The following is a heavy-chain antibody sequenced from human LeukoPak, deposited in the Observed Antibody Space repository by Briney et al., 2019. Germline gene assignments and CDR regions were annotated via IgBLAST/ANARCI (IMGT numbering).Heavy chain of an antibody. CDR2: IYYSGST. Sequence: SETLSLTCTVSGGSVSSGSYYWSRIRQPPGKGLEWIGYIYYSGSTNYNPSLKSRVTISVDTSKNQFSLKLSSVTAADTAVYYCARSPYSSGWYAFDIWGQGTMVTVSS. CDR1: GGSVSSGSYY. V-gene: IGHV4-61*01. D-gene: IGHD6-19*01. J-gene: IGHJ3*02. CDR3: ARSPYSSGWYAFDI.